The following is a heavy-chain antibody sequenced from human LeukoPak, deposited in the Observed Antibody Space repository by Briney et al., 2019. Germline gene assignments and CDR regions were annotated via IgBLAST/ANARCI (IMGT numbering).Heavy chain of an antibody. CDR3: ARDSSIYCSGGSCLFAFDI. D-gene: IGHD2-15*01. CDR1: GGSFSGYY. V-gene: IGHV4-31*11. J-gene: IGHJ3*02. Sequence: PSETLSLTCAVYGGSFSGYYWSWIRQHPGKGLEWIGYIYYSGSTYYNPSLKSRVTISVDTSKNQFSLKLSSVTAADTAVYYCARDSSIYCSGGSCLFAFDIWGQGTMVTVSS. CDR2: IYYSGST.